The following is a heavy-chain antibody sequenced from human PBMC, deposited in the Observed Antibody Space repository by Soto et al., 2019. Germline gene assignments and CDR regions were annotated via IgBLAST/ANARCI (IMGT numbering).Heavy chain of an antibody. CDR3: GRVYSSSPIPPL. D-gene: IGHD6-6*01. CDR2: IIPIFGTA. Sequence: QVQLVQSGAEVKKPGSSVKVSCKASGGTFSSYAISWVRQAPGQGLEWMGGIIPIFGTANYAQKFQGRVTITADKSTITAYMELSSLRSGDTAVYYCGRVYSSSPIPPLWGQGTLVTVSS. V-gene: IGHV1-69*06. CDR1: GGTFSSYA. J-gene: IGHJ4*02.